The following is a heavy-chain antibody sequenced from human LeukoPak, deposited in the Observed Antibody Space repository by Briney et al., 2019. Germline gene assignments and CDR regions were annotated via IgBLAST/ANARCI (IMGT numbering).Heavy chain of an antibody. Sequence: GGSLRLSCAASGFTFGSYSMNWVRQAPGKGLEWVSSISSSSSYIYYADSVKGRFTISRDNAKNSLYLQMNSLRAEDTAVYYCARDPDSSGYYAWDWFDPWGQGTLVTVSS. V-gene: IGHV3-21*01. J-gene: IGHJ5*02. CDR1: GFTFGSYS. CDR3: ARDPDSSGYYAWDWFDP. CDR2: ISSSSSYI. D-gene: IGHD3-22*01.